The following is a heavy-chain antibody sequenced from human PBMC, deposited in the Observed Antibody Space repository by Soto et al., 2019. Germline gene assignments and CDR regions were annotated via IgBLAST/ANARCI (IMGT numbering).Heavy chain of an antibody. CDR3: ARERKYCSSSSCYLDP. V-gene: IGHV4-4*02. D-gene: IGHD2-2*01. Sequence: PAETLSLTCGVSGDSISSNNWWNWVRQPPGKGLEWIGEIHHSGSTNYNPSLKSRVTISVDKSENQFSLKLKPVTAADTAVYYCARERKYCSSSSCYLDPWGKGAMVTVS. J-gene: IGHJ5*02. CDR2: IHHSGST. CDR1: GDSISSNNW.